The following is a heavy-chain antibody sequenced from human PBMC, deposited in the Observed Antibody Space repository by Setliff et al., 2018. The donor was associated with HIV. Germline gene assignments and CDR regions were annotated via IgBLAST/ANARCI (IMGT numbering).Heavy chain of an antibody. CDR2: INPSGST. D-gene: IGHD1-26*01. J-gene: IGHJ6*03. Sequence: PSETLSLTCAVYGESFSGFHWNWIRQPPGKGLEWIGEINPSGSTNYNPSLKSRVTISVDKAKNQLSLKLTSVTAADTAVYFCARGFGAPYLFSGYMDVWGKGTTVTVSS. V-gene: IGHV4-34*01. CDR1: GESFSGFH. CDR3: ARGFGAPYLFSGYMDV.